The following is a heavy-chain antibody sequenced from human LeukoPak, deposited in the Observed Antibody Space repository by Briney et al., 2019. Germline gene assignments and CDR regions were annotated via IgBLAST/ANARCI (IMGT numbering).Heavy chain of an antibody. D-gene: IGHD6-19*01. J-gene: IGHJ5*02. V-gene: IGHV4-31*03. CDR1: GGSISSGGYY. Sequence: SETLSLTCTVSGGSISSGGYYWSWIRQLPGKGLEWIGYIYYSGNTYYNPSLKSRVTISVDTSKNQFSLNLSPVTAADTAVYYCARQGYTSGQGLRNNWFDPWGQGSLVTVSS. CDR2: IYYSGNT. CDR3: ARQGYTSGQGLRNNWFDP.